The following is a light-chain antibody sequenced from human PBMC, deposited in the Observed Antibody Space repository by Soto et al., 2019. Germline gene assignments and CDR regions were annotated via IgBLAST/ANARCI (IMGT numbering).Light chain of an antibody. CDR1: ESVSSRY. Sequence: ESVLTQSPGTLSLSPGERATLSCRASESVSSRYLAWYQQKPGQAPRLLIYGASSRATGIPDRFSGSGSGTDFTLTISRLEPEDSAVYYGQQYGSLPLFTFGPGTKVDIK. J-gene: IGKJ3*01. CDR2: GAS. V-gene: IGKV3-20*01. CDR3: QQYGSLPLFT.